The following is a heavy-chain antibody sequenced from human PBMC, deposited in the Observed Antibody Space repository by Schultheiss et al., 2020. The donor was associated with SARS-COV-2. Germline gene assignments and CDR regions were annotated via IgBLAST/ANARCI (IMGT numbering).Heavy chain of an antibody. V-gene: IGHV3-48*04. CDR1: GFTFSSYS. J-gene: IGHJ4*02. CDR3: ARGPYDSSGYYYSDELLDY. CDR2: ISWNSGSI. Sequence: GGSLRLSCAASGFTFSSYSMNWVRQAPGKGLEWVSGISWNSGSIGYADSVKGRFTISRDNAKNTLYLQMNSLRAEDTAVYYCARGPYDSSGYYYSDELLDYWGQGTLVTVSS. D-gene: IGHD3-22*01.